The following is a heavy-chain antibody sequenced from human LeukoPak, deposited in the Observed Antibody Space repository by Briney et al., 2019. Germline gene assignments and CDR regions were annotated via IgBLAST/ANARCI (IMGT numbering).Heavy chain of an antibody. D-gene: IGHD3-10*01. J-gene: IGHJ3*01. CDR2: IHSDGTTT. Sequence: GGSLRLSCAASGFTFSSYGMSWVRQAPGKGLVWVSRIHSDGTTTRYADSVKGRFTISRDNAKNTVYLQMNSLTAEDTAVYYCARHIYGAGSPTGGAFDVWGQGTMVTVSS. CDR3: ARHIYGAGSPTGGAFDV. CDR1: GFTFSSYG. V-gene: IGHV3-74*01.